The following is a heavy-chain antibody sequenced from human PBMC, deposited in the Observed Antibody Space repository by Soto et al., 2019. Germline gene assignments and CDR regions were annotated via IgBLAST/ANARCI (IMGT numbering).Heavy chain of an antibody. J-gene: IGHJ6*02. CDR3: AKAPIRCSGGSCYLGDYYYYGMDV. D-gene: IGHD2-15*01. CDR2: ISGSGGST. V-gene: IGHV3-23*01. Sequence: VQLLESGGGLVQPGGSLRLSCAASGFTSSSYAMSWVRQAPGKGLEWVSAISGSGGSTYYADSVKGRFTISRDNSKNTLYLQMNSLRAEDTAVYYCAKAPIRCSGGSCYLGDYYYYGMDVWGQGTTVTVSS. CDR1: GFTSSSYA.